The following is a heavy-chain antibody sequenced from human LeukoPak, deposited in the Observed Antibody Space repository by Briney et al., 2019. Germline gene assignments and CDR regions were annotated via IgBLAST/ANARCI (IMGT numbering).Heavy chain of an antibody. CDR1: GFTFSSYA. Sequence: PGGSLRLSCAASGFTFSSYAMSWVRQAPGKGLEWVSSISSSSSYIYYADSVKGRFTISRDNAKNSLYLQMNSLRAEDTAVYFCARNPGGGYSSSWYDYWGQGTLVTVSS. CDR3: ARNPGGGYSSSWYDY. D-gene: IGHD6-13*01. J-gene: IGHJ4*02. V-gene: IGHV3-21*01. CDR2: ISSSSSYI.